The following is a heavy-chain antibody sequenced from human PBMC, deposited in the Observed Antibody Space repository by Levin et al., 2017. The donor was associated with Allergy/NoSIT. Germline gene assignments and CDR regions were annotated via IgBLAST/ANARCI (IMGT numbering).Heavy chain of an antibody. J-gene: IGHJ4*02. V-gene: IGHV4-59*01. CDR3: ARGTTTPEYYFDY. D-gene: IGHD1-7*01. CDR1: GGSISSYY. Sequence: MTSETLSLTCTVSGGSISSYYWSWIRQPPGKGLEWIGYIYYSGSTNYNPSLKSRVTISVDTSKNQFSLKLSSVTAADTAVYYCARGTTTPEYYFDYWGQGTLVTVSS. CDR2: IYYSGST.